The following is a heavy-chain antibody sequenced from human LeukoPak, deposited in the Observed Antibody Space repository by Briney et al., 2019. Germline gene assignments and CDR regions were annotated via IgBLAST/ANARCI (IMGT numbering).Heavy chain of an antibody. CDR2: MNPNSGDT. Sequence: GASVKVSCKASGYTFTSYDINWVRQATGQGLEWMGWMNPNSGDTGYAQKFQGRVTMTRNTSISTAYMELSSLRSEGTAVYYCARVLRYFDWLLYGPDAFDIWGQGTMVTVSS. CDR3: ARVLRYFDWLLYGPDAFDI. V-gene: IGHV1-8*01. CDR1: GYTFTSYD. D-gene: IGHD3-9*01. J-gene: IGHJ3*02.